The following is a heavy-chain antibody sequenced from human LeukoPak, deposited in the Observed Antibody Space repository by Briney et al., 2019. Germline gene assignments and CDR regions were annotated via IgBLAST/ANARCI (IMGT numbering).Heavy chain of an antibody. J-gene: IGHJ3*02. V-gene: IGHV3-7*03. CDR1: GFTFSSYW. CDR2: IKQDGSEK. D-gene: IGHD2-15*01. Sequence: GGSLRLSCAASGFTFSSYWMSWVRQAPGKGLEWVANIKQDGSEKYYVDSVKGRFTISRDNAKNSLYLQMNSLRAEDTAVYYCARDLGYCSGGSCYEAEEAFDIWGQGTMVTVSS. CDR3: ARDLGYCSGGSCYEAEEAFDI.